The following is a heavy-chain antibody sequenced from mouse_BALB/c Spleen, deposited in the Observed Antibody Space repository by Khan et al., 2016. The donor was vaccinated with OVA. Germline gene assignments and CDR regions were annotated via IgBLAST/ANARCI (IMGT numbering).Heavy chain of an antibody. V-gene: IGHV1-7*01. D-gene: IGHD1-1*01. Sequence: QVQLQQSGAELAKPGASVKMSCKASGYTFINYWILWIKQRPGQGLEWIGYINPSTGYTEYNQNFKDQATLTADKSSSTAYMQLSSLTSEDSTVYYCARRGLRRDFDYWGQGTTLTVSS. CDR1: GYTFINYW. CDR2: INPSTGYT. J-gene: IGHJ2*01. CDR3: ARRGLRRDFDY.